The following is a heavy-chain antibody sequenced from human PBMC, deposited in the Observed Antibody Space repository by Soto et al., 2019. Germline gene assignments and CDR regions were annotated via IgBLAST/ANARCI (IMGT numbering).Heavy chain of an antibody. D-gene: IGHD5-18*01. CDR1: CGSISSGDYY. Sequence: PSETLSLTCNFSCGSISSGDYYFTCIRHSPGNFLDWIGYIYYTGSTFYSPSLKSRVTISLDTSENHFSLDMNSVTAADTAVYFCARVSGHNTGYYSVYFMDVWGQGTTVTVSS. V-gene: IGHV4-30-4*01. CDR2: IYYTGST. J-gene: IGHJ6*02. CDR3: ARVSGHNTGYYSVYFMDV.